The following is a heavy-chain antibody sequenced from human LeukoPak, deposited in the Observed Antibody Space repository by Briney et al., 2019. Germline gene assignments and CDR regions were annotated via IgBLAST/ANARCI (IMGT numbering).Heavy chain of an antibody. J-gene: IGHJ4*02. CDR1: GFTFSSYG. D-gene: IGHD2-2*01. V-gene: IGHV3-30*18. CDR3: AKGCSSTSCSSAGIDY. CDR2: ISYDGSNK. Sequence: HPGGSLRLSCAASGFTFSSYGMHWVRQAPGKGLEWVAVISYDGSNKYYADSVKGRFTISRDNSKNTLYLQMNSLRAEDTAVYYCAKGCSSTSCSSAGIDYWGQGTLVTVSS.